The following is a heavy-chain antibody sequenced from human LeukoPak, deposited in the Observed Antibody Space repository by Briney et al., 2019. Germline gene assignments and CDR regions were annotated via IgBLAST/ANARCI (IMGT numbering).Heavy chain of an antibody. CDR1: GFTFSTYA. CDR3: AKDARRYSGWYFFDH. Sequence: PGGSLRLSCAASGFTFSTYAMSWVRQAPGKGLEWVSAISDSGFGTYYADSVKGRFTISRDNSRNTLYLQMNRLRVDDTAVYFCAKDARRYSGWYFFDHWGQGTLVTVST. J-gene: IGHJ4*02. CDR2: ISDSGFGT. D-gene: IGHD6-19*01. V-gene: IGHV3-23*01.